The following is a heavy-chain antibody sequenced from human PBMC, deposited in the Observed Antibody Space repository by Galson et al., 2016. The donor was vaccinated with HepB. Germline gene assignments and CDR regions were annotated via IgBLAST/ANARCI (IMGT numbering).Heavy chain of an antibody. CDR2: IHSDGSTT. CDR3: VKGAGTIDY. J-gene: IGHJ4*02. V-gene: IGHV3-74*01. CDR1: GFIFSNYW. Sequence: SLRLSCAASGFIFSNYWMHWVRQAPGKGLVWVSRIHSDGSTTSYADSVKGRFTVSRDNAKNTLYMQMNSLRAEDTAVYYCVKGAGTIDYWGQGTLVTVSP. D-gene: IGHD6-19*01.